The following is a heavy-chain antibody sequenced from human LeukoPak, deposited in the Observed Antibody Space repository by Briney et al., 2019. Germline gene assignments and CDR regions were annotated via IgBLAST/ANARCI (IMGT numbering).Heavy chain of an antibody. V-gene: IGHV1-2*02. Sequence: ASVKVSCKASGYTFTGYYMHWVRQAPGQGLEWMGWINPNSGGTNYAQKFQGRVTMTRDTSISTAYMELSRLGSDDTAVYYCATDLMFGYSSSSGYWGQGTLVTVSS. CDR1: GYTFTGYY. CDR2: INPNSGGT. CDR3: ATDLMFGYSSSSGY. J-gene: IGHJ4*02. D-gene: IGHD6-6*01.